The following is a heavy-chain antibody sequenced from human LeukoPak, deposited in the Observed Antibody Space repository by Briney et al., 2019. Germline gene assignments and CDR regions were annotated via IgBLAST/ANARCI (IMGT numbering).Heavy chain of an antibody. V-gene: IGHV3-30*14. CDR1: GFTFSSYA. Sequence: GGSLRLSCAASGFTFSSYAMHWVRQAPGKGLEWVAVISYDGSNKYYADSVKGRFTISRDNSKNTLYLQMNSLRAEDTAVYYCARARIAAADDDAFDIWGQGTMVTVSS. D-gene: IGHD6-13*01. J-gene: IGHJ3*02. CDR3: ARARIAAADDDAFDI. CDR2: ISYDGSNK.